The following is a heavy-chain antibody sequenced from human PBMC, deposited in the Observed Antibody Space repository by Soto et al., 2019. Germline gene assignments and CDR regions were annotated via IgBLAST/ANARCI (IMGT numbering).Heavy chain of an antibody. CDR3: ARAGLMGYYYDSSGRSGYYYYGMDV. CDR1: GGTFSSYA. CDR2: IIPIFGTA. V-gene: IGHV1-69*12. Sequence: QVQLVQSGAEVKKPGSSVKVSCKASGGTFSSYAISWVRQAPGQGLEWMGGIIPIFGTANYAQKFQGRVTITADESTSTAYMELSSLRSEDTAVYYCARAGLMGYYYDSSGRSGYYYYGMDVWGQGTTVTVSS. D-gene: IGHD3-22*01. J-gene: IGHJ6*02.